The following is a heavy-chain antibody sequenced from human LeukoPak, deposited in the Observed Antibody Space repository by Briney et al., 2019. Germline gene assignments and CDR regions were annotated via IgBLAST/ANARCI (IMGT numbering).Heavy chain of an antibody. V-gene: IGHV1-18*01. CDR2: ISAHNGNT. J-gene: IGHJ6*02. D-gene: IGHD7-27*01. CDR1: GYTFTSYG. Sequence: ASVKVSCKASGYTFTSYGISWVRQAPGQGLEWMGWISAHNGNTDYAQKLQGRVTMTTDTSTSTAYMELRSLRSDDTAVYYCARSGDRPPYYYYGMDVWGQGTTVTVSS. CDR3: ARSGDRPPYYYYGMDV.